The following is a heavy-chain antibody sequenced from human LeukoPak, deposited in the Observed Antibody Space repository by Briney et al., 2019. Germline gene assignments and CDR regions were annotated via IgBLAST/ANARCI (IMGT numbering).Heavy chain of an antibody. CDR1: GGSISSYY. Sequence: SETLSLTCTVSGGSISSYYWSWIRQPPGKGLEWIGYIYYSGSTNYNPSLKSRVTISVDTSKNQFSLKLSSVTAADTAVYYCAREYGLHHDAFDIWGQGTMVTVSS. J-gene: IGHJ3*02. D-gene: IGHD3-16*01. CDR3: AREYGLHHDAFDI. CDR2: IYYSGST. V-gene: IGHV4-59*12.